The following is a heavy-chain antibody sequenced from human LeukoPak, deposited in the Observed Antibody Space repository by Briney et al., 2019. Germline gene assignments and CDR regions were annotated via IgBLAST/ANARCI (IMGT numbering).Heavy chain of an antibody. V-gene: IGHV1-2*02. D-gene: IGHD2-21*01. Sequence: EASVKVSCKASGYTFTNYYMHWVRQAPGQGLEWMGWINPNSGGTNYAQKFQGRVTMTRDTSISTAYMELSRLRSDDTAVYYCARGGILWNIGDYWYFDLWGRGTLVTVSS. CDR1: GYTFTNYY. J-gene: IGHJ2*01. CDR2: INPNSGGT. CDR3: ARGGILWNIGDYWYFDL.